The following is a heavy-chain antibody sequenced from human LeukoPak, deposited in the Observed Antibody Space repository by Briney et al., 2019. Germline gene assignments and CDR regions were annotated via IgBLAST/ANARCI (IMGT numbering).Heavy chain of an antibody. CDR2: MNPNSGNT. Sequence: ASVKVSCKASGYTFTSYDINWVRQATGQGLEWMGWMNPNSGNTGYAQKFQGRVTITRNTSISTAYMELSSLRSEDTAVYYCARAQYSYGSGSYERDYWGQGTLVTVSS. V-gene: IGHV1-8*03. CDR3: ARAQYSYGSGSYERDY. D-gene: IGHD3-10*01. CDR1: GYTFTSYD. J-gene: IGHJ4*02.